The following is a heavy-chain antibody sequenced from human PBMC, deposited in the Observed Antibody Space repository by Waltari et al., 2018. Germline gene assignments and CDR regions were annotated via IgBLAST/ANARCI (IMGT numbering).Heavy chain of an antibody. D-gene: IGHD4-17*01. CDR1: GFTFSSYW. Sequence: EVQLVESGGGLVQPGGSLRLSCAASGFTFSSYWMSWVRQAPGKGREWVANIKEAGSEKDYVDSVKGRFTIARDNAKNSLYLQMNSLRAEDTAVYYCARDKLYGDYNNFDYWGQGTLVTVSS. CDR3: ARDKLYGDYNNFDY. J-gene: IGHJ4*02. V-gene: IGHV3-7*01. CDR2: IKEAGSEK.